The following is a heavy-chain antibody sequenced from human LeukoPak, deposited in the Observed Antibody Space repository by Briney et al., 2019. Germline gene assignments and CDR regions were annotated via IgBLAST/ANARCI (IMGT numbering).Heavy chain of an antibody. V-gene: IGHV1-2*02. J-gene: IGHJ4*02. CDR3: AIAMVKPYYFDY. CDR1: GYTFTGYY. D-gene: IGHD3-10*01. Sequence: ASVKDSCKASGYTFTGYYMHWVRQAPGQGLEWMGWINPNSGGTNYAQKFQGRVTMTRDTSISTAYMELSRLRSDDTAVYYCAIAMVKPYYFDYWGQGTLVTVSS. CDR2: INPNSGGT.